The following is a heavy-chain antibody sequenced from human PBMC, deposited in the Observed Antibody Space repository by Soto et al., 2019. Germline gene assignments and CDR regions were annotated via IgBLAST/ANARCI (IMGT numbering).Heavy chain of an antibody. CDR3: ARYYDSSGYYFN. D-gene: IGHD3-22*01. V-gene: IGHV1-69*13. Sequence: ASVKVSCKASGGTFSSYAISWVRQAPGQGLEWMGGIIPIFGTANYAQKFQGRVTITADESTSTAYMELSSLRSEDTAVYYCARYYDSSGYYFNWGQGTLVTVSS. CDR2: IIPIFGTA. CDR1: GGTFSSYA. J-gene: IGHJ4*02.